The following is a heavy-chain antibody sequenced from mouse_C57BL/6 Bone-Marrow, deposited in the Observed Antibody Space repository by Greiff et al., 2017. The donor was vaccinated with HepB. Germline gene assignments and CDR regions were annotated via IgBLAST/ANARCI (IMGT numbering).Heavy chain of an antibody. Sequence: VKVVESGPGLVAPSQSLSITCTVSGFSLTSYGVHWVRQPPGKGLEWLVVIWSDGSTTYNSALKSRLSISKDNSKRQVFLKMNSLQTDDTAMYYCARHEDYYGSSYGFAYWGQGTLVTVSA. CDR2: IWSDGST. D-gene: IGHD1-1*01. CDR1: GFSLTSYG. CDR3: ARHEDYYGSSYGFAY. J-gene: IGHJ3*01. V-gene: IGHV2-6-1*01.